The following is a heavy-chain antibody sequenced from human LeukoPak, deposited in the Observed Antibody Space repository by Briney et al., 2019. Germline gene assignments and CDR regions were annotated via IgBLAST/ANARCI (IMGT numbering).Heavy chain of an antibody. V-gene: IGHV4-39*07. D-gene: IGHD3-16*02. J-gene: IGHJ4*02. CDR3: ARAPGELSLWRTDY. CDR1: GGSISSSSYY. Sequence: SETLSLTCTVSGGSISSSSYYWGWIRQPPGKGLEWIGSIYYSGSTYYNPSLKSRVTISVDTSKNQFSLKLSSVTAADTAVYYCARAPGELSLWRTDYWGQGTLVTVSS. CDR2: IYYSGST.